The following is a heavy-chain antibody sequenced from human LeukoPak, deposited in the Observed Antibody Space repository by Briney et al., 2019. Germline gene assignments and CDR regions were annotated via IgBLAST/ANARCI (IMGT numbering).Heavy chain of an antibody. CDR1: GYSFTSYW. Sequence: GESLKISCKGSGYSFTSYWIGWVPQMPGKGLEWMGIIYPGDSDTRYSPSFQGQVTISADKSISTAYLQWSSLKASDTAMYYCASLDCSSTSCYPFDIWGQGTMVTVSS. V-gene: IGHV5-51*01. D-gene: IGHD2-2*01. CDR3: ASLDCSSTSCYPFDI. J-gene: IGHJ3*02. CDR2: IYPGDSDT.